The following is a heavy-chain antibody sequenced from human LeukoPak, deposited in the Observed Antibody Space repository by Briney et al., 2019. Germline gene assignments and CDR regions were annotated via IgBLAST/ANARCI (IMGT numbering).Heavy chain of an antibody. Sequence: PSETLSLTCAVYGGSFSGYYWGWIRQPPGKGLEWIGEINHSGSTNYNPSLKSRVTISVDTSKNQFSLKLSPVTAADTAVYYCARGYGDYLAFDYWGQGTLVTVSS. CDR2: INHSGST. J-gene: IGHJ4*02. D-gene: IGHD4-17*01. V-gene: IGHV4-34*01. CDR1: GGSFSGYY. CDR3: ARGYGDYLAFDY.